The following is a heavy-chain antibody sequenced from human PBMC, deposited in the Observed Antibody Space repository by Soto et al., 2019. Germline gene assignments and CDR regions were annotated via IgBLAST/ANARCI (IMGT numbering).Heavy chain of an antibody. J-gene: IGHJ4*02. CDR3: ARDQCRLGELPPPYFDY. V-gene: IGHV3-48*02. CDR1: GFTFSSYS. Sequence: EVQLVESGGGLVQPGGSLRLSCAASGFTFSSYSMNWVRQAPGKGLEWVSYISSSSSTIYYADSVKGRFTISRDNAKNSLYLQMNSLRDEDTAVYYCARDQCRLGELPPPYFDYWGQGTLVTVSS. D-gene: IGHD3-16*01. CDR2: ISSSSSTI.